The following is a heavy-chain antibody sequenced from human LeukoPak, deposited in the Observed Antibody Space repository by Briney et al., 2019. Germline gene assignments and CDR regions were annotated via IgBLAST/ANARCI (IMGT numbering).Heavy chain of an antibody. CDR2: INPNSGGT. D-gene: IGHD3-22*01. J-gene: IGHJ5*02. CDR1: RCTFTGYY. V-gene: IGHV1-2*02. Sequence: ASVKVSCKASRCTFTGYYVHWVRQAPGQGLEWMGWINPNSGGTNYAQKFQGRVTMTRDTSISTAYMELSRLRSDDTAVYYCARPYDSSGYQDENWFDPWGQGTLVTVSS. CDR3: ARPYDSSGYQDENWFDP.